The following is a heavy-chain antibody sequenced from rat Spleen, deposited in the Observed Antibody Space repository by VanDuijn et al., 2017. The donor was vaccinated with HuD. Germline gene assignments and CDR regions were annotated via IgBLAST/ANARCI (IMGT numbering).Heavy chain of an antibody. V-gene: IGHV2-45*01. Sequence: QVQLKESGPGLVQPSQTLSLTCTVSGFSLTRYNVHWVRQPPGKGLEWMGVMWSGGSTDYNSALKSRLSISRDTSKNQVFLKMNSLQSEDTTTYYCARDGGMYPYGVMDAWGQGASVTVSS. CDR2: MWSGGST. CDR1: GFSLTRYN. CDR3: ARDGGMYPYGVMDA. D-gene: IGHD1-7*01. J-gene: IGHJ4*01.